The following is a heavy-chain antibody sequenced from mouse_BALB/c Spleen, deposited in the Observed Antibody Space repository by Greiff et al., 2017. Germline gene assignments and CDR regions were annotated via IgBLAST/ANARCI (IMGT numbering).Heavy chain of an antibody. CDR2: IDPYNDGT. CDR3: AREDYYGSSPGGFAY. Sequence: EVKLQESGPELVKPGASVKMSCKASGYTFTSYVMHWVKQKPGQGLEWIGYIDPYNDGTKYNEKFKGKATLTSDKSSSTAYMELSSLTSEDSAVYYCAREDYYGSSPGGFAYWGQGTLVTVSA. V-gene: IGHV1-14*01. D-gene: IGHD1-1*01. J-gene: IGHJ3*01. CDR1: GYTFTSYV.